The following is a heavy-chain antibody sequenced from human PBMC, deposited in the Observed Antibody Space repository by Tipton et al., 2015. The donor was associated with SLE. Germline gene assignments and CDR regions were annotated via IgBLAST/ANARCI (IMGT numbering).Heavy chain of an antibody. CDR3: AGGTGAYFDH. J-gene: IGHJ4*02. D-gene: IGHD3-16*01. CDR1: GLSVTNNY. CDR2: IRADGSNK. Sequence: GSLRLSCAASGLSVTNNYMSWVRQAPGKGLEWVAFIRADGSNKDYADSVKGRFTISRDNSKNTLYLQMNRLRVEDTAVYYCAGGTGAYFDHWGQGTLVTVSS. V-gene: IGHV3-30*02.